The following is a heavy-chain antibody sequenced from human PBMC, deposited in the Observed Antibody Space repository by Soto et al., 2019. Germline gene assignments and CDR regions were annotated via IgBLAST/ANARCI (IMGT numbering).Heavy chain of an antibody. Sequence: GGSLRLSCAASGFTFRNYAIHWVRQAPGKGLEWVAVISRDGSHKYYLDSVKGRFTISRDNSKDTVNLLMNSLRDDDSAMYYCARSRNSAVADSFDFWGQGTLVTVSS. CDR1: GFTFRNYA. CDR3: ARSRNSAVADSFDF. CDR2: ISRDGSHK. J-gene: IGHJ4*02. D-gene: IGHD1-26*01. V-gene: IGHV3-30*04.